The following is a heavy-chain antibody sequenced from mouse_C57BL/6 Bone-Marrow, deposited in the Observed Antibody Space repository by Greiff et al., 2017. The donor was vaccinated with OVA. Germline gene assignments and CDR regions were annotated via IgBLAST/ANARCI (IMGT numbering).Heavy chain of an antibody. CDR1: GFTFSSYG. D-gene: IGHD1-1*01. CDR3: ARRGYGSILDY. V-gene: IGHV5-6*02. J-gene: IGHJ2*01. Sequence: DVKLVESGGDLVKPGGSLKLSCAASGFTFSSYGMSWVRQTPDKRLEWVATISSGGSYTYYPDSVKGRFTISRDNAKNTLYLQMSSLKSEDTAMYYCARRGYGSILDYWGQGTTLTVSS. CDR2: ISSGGSYT.